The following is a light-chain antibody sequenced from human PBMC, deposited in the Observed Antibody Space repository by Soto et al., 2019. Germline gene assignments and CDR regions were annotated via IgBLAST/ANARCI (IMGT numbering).Light chain of an antibody. V-gene: IGLV2-14*02. Sequence: QSVLTQPASVSGSPGQSITVSCTGTSSDVGSDSLVSWYQHHPGKAPKLMIYEVNNRPSGVSNRFSGSKSGNTASLTISGLQAEDEADYYCSSFTNTRTYVFGTGTKLTVL. CDR1: SSDVGSDSL. CDR2: EVN. CDR3: SSFTNTRTYV. J-gene: IGLJ1*01.